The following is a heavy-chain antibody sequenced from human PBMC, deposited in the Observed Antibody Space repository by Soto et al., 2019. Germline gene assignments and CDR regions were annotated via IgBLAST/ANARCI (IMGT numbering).Heavy chain of an antibody. CDR3: AKATHYYLSLWFDS. J-gene: IGHJ5*01. CDR2: MSGSGGTT. D-gene: IGHD3-10*01. V-gene: IGHV3-23*01. CDR1: GFTFTSYA. Sequence: EVQLLETGGGLVQPGGSLRLSCAASGFTFTSYAISWVRQAPGKGLEWVSAMSGSGGTTYYADSVRGRFIISKDNSKNTLYLHMNVQKADDKAVYYCAKATHYYLSLWFDSWGQGALVTVSS.